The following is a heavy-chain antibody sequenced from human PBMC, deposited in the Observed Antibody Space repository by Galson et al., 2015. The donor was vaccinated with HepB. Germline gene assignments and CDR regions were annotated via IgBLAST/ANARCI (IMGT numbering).Heavy chain of an antibody. J-gene: IGHJ6*02. CDR3: AKVGTWPRTYYYYGMDV. CDR2: ISVSGGST. V-gene: IGHV3-23*01. Sequence: SLRLSCAASGFTFSSYAMSWVRQAPGKGLEWVSAISVSGGSTYYADSVKGRFTISRDNSKNTLYLQMNSLRAEDTAVYYCAKVGTWPRTYYYYGMDVWGQGTTVTVSS. CDR1: GFTFSSYA. D-gene: IGHD1/OR15-1a*01.